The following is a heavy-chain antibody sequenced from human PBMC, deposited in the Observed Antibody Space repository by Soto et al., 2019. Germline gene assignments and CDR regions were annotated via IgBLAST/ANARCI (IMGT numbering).Heavy chain of an antibody. J-gene: IGHJ6*02. V-gene: IGHV1-8*01. D-gene: IGHD6-19*01. Sequence: DSLQVSCTSSGYTFTSYDINWVRQATGQGLEWMGWMNPNSGNTGYAQKFQGRVTMTRNTSISTAYMELSSLRSEDTAVYYCARGPSGQQGRGPDYYYYYGMDVWGQGTTVTVAS. CDR2: MNPNSGNT. CDR3: ARGPSGQQGRGPDYYYYYGMDV. CDR1: GYTFTSYD.